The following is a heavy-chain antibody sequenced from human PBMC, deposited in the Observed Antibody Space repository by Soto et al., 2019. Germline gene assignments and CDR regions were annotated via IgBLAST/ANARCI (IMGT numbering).Heavy chain of an antibody. CDR3: ARHAGNSWKGDYFDY. CDR1: GYTFTTSW. CDR2: IDPGDSDT. Sequence: GESLKIACKASGYTFTTSWIGWVRQMPGQGLEWMGIIDPGDSDTRYSPSFQGRITISVDKSISTAYLQWSSLEASDTAIYYCARHAGNSWKGDYFDYWGRGALVTVSS. D-gene: IGHD6-13*01. V-gene: IGHV5-51*01. J-gene: IGHJ4*02.